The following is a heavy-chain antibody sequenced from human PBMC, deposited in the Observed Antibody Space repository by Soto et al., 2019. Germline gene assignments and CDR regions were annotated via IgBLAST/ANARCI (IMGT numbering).Heavy chain of an antibody. CDR3: ARDQSGRSPYYYYGMDV. V-gene: IGHV1-69*13. CDR1: GGTFSSYA. CDR2: IIPIFGTA. Sequence: SVKVSCKASGGTFSSYAISWVRQAPGQGLEWMGGIIPIFGTANYAQKFQGRVTITADESTSTAYMELSSLRSEDTAVYYCARDQSGRSPYYYYGMDVWGQGTTVTVS. D-gene: IGHD2-15*01. J-gene: IGHJ6*02.